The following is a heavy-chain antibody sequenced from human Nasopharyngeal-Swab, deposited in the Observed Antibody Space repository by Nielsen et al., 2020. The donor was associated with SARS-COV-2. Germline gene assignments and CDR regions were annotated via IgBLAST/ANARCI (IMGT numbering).Heavy chain of an antibody. V-gene: IGHV5-10-1*01. Sequence: GESLKISCKGSGYSFTNDWIGWVRQMPGKGLEWMGRMDPSDSYAKYSPSFQGHVTFSFDKSISTAYLQWGSLKASDTAMYYCARQVWDEYYFDHWGQGILVTVSS. CDR3: ARQVWDEYYFDH. CDR2: MDPSDSYA. D-gene: IGHD1-26*01. J-gene: IGHJ4*02. CDR1: GYSFTNDW.